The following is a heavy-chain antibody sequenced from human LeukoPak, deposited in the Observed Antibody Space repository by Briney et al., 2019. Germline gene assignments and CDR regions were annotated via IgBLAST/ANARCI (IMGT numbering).Heavy chain of an antibody. CDR1: GLTFSSYS. CDR2: ISSSSTYI. Sequence: PGGSLRLSCAASGLTFSSYSMNWVRQAPGKGLEGVSSISSSSTYIYYADSVKGRFTISRDNSKNMLYLQMNSLRAEDTAVYYCVKEGHGYGSGSYSSNYYYYGMDVSGRGTTVTVSS. D-gene: IGHD3-10*01. J-gene: IGHJ6*02. CDR3: VKEGHGYGSGSYSSNYYYYGMDV. V-gene: IGHV3-21*04.